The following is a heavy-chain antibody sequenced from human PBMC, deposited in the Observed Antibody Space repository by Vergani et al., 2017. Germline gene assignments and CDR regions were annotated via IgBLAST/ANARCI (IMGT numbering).Heavy chain of an antibody. V-gene: IGHV4-61*02. CDR3: ARELSYYYGSGSDDYNPYYYEGMDV. CDR2: VYTSGMT. Sequence: QVQLQESGPRLVRPSQNLSLTCTVSGGSINTGAYYWSWIRQPAGKGLEWIGRVYTSGMTNYNPSLKSRVTILVDRSKSQLSLKLTSVTAGDTAVYFCARELSYYYGSGSDDYNPYYYEGMDVWGPGTTVTVSS. J-gene: IGHJ6*02. CDR1: GGSINTGAYY. D-gene: IGHD3-10*01.